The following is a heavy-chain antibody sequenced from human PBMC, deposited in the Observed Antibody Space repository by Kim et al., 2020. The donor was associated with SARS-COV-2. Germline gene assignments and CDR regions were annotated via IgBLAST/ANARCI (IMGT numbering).Heavy chain of an antibody. D-gene: IGHD6-13*01. V-gene: IGHV4-31*02. CDR3: ARVRIAAAGTGWFDP. Sequence: PSLERRVTISVDTSKNQFSLKLSSGTAADTAVYYCARVRIAAAGTGWFDPWGQGTMVTVSS. J-gene: IGHJ5*02.